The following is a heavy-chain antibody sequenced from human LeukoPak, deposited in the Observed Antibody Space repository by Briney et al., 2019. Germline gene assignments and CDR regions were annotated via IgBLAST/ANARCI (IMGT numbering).Heavy chain of an antibody. J-gene: IGHJ6*04. Sequence: PGGSLRLSCAASGFTFSNARMSWVRQAPGKGLEWVAVISYDGRNKYYAKSVKGRFTISRDNSKNTLYLQMNSLRAEDTAVYYCARVLGDDFWSGYLADVWGKGTTVTISS. CDR1: GFTFSNAR. V-gene: IGHV3-30*03. D-gene: IGHD3-3*01. CDR3: ARVLGDDFWSGYLADV. CDR2: ISYDGRNK.